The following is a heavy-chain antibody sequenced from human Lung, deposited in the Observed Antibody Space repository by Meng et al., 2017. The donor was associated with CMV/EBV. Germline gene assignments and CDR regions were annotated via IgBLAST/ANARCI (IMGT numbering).Heavy chain of an antibody. J-gene: IGHJ4*02. CDR2: IIPIFGTG. CDR3: AVGVTHDY. V-gene: IGHV1-69*05. Sequence: SXXVSCKASGGTFSNFAISWVRQAPGQGLEWMGGIIPIFGTGNYAQKFQGRVSITTDESTTTAYMELRSLRSEDTAVYYCAVGVTHDYWGQGTLVTVSS. D-gene: IGHD2-21*02. CDR1: GGTFSNFA.